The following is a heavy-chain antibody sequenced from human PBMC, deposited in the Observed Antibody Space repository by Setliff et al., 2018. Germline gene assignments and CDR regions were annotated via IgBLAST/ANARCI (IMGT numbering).Heavy chain of an antibody. D-gene: IGHD2-15*01. J-gene: IGHJ3*02. CDR1: GFNFSNYW. CDR3: VCFSWRGCSGDTCYSGDDSFDM. CDR2: IWYDGSNK. V-gene: IGHV3-30*02. Sequence: GESLKISCVVSGFNFSNYWMSWVRQAPGKGLEWVAFIWYDGSNKYYVDSVKGRFTVSRDNSKDTLYLQVNSLRVEDSAIYYCVCFSWRGCSGDTCYSGDDSFDMWGQGTVVTVSS.